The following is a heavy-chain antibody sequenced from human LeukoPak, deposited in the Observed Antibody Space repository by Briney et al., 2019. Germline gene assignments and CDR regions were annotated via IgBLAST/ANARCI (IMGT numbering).Heavy chain of an antibody. V-gene: IGHV3-30*18. CDR2: ISDGGTHL. CDR1: GFTFSSYA. Sequence: GRSLRLSCAASGFTFSSYAMHWVRQAPGKGLEWVAVISDGGTHLYYADSVKGRFTTSRDNSESTMYLQMNSLRVEDTAVYYCAKEGTRSHSQWAFDFWGQGTMVTVSS. D-gene: IGHD6-19*01. CDR3: AKEGTRSHSQWAFDF. J-gene: IGHJ3*01.